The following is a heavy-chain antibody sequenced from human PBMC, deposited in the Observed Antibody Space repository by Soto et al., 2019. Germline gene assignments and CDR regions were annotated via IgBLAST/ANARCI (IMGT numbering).Heavy chain of an antibody. D-gene: IGHD6-19*01. Sequence: SETLSLTCTVSGGSISSYYWSWIRQPPGKGLEWIGYIYYSGSTNYNPSLKSRVTISVDTSKNQFSLKLSSVTAADTAVYYCARDSEGGLYSSGWFWHFDYWGRGTLVTVSS. CDR3: ARDSEGGLYSSGWFWHFDY. J-gene: IGHJ4*02. V-gene: IGHV4-59*01. CDR1: GGSISSYY. CDR2: IYYSGST.